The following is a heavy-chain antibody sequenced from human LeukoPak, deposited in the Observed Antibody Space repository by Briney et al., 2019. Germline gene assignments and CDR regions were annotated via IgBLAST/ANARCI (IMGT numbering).Heavy chain of an antibody. CDR2: IKQDGSEK. CDR3: GRGRVRYYFDY. D-gene: IGHD3-10*01. CDR1: GFTFSSYG. V-gene: IGHV3-7*01. J-gene: IGHJ4*02. Sequence: SGGSLRLSCAASGFTFSSYGMSWVRQAPGKGREWVANIKQDGSEKYYVDSVKGRFTISRDNAKNSLYLQMNSLGAEDTAVYYCGRGRVRYYFDYWGQGTLVTVSS.